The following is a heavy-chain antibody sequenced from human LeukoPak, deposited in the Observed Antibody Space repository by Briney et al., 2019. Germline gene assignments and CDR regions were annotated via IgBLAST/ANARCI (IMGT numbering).Heavy chain of an antibody. CDR2: IDKKTKNYET. Sequence: PGGSLRLFCAASGFTFSDCSIHWVRQASGKGLEWVGLIDKKTKNYETAYAASVRSRFTISRDDSQNTAYLQMYSLETEDTALYYCTRDAGTYNWLDPWGQGTLVTVSS. V-gene: IGHV3-73*01. CDR3: TRDAGTYNWLDP. J-gene: IGHJ5*02. CDR1: GFTFSDCS. D-gene: IGHD1-26*01.